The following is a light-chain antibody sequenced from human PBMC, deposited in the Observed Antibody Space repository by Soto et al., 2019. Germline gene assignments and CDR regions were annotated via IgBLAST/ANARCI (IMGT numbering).Light chain of an antibody. V-gene: IGKV1-39*01. CDR3: QQRYSTPLLT. CDR2: AAS. Sequence: DIQMTQSPSSLSASVGYRVTITCRASQSISSYLNLYQQKPGKAPKLLIYAASSLQSGVTSRFSGSGSGTDFTLTISSLQPEDFATDYCQQRYSTPLLTFGGGTEVQIK. J-gene: IGKJ4*02. CDR1: QSISSY.